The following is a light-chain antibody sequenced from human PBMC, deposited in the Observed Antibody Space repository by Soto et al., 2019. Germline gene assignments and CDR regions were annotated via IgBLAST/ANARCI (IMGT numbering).Light chain of an antibody. CDR2: KAS. Sequence: DIQMTQSPSTLSASVGDRVIITCRASQTINNWLAWYQQKPGKAPKLLIYKASNLESGVPSRFSGSGSGTEFTLTISSLQPDDFATYHCQQYNTYSFSFGQGTKLEIK. V-gene: IGKV1-5*03. CDR3: QQYNTYSFS. J-gene: IGKJ2*03. CDR1: QTINNW.